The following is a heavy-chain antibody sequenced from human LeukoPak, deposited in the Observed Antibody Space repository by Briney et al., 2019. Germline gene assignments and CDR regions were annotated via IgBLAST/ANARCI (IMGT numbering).Heavy chain of an antibody. V-gene: IGHV3-49*03. CDR1: GFTFDDSA. CDR3: ARDSGYPFH. J-gene: IGHJ4*02. Sequence: PGGSLRLSCTTSGFTFDDSAMSWFRQAPGKGLEWVTFIRSKRYDKTTEYAASVKGRFTVSRDDSKSIAYLQMNSLKTEDTAVYYCARDSGYPFHWGQGTLVTVSS. D-gene: IGHD3-22*01. CDR2: IRSKRYDKTT.